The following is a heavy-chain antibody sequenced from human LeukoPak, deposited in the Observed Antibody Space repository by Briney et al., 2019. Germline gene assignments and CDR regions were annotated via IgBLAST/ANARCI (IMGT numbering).Heavy chain of an antibody. CDR3: AKDRITFGGVIEN. V-gene: IGHV3-23*01. CDR2: ISGSGSGDST. Sequence: GGSLRLSCAASGFTFSSYAMNWVRQAPGEGLEWVSAISGSGSGDSTYYADSVKGRFTISRGNSKNTLYLQMNSLRAEDTAVYYCAKDRITFGGVIENWGQGTLVTVSS. J-gene: IGHJ4*02. D-gene: IGHD3-16*02. CDR1: GFTFSSYA.